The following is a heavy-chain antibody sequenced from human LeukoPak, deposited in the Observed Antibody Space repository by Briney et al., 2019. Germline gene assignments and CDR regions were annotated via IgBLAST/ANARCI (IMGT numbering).Heavy chain of an antibody. CDR1: GGSISSYY. Sequence: SETLSLTCTVSGGSISSYYWSWIRQPPGKGLEWIGYIYYSGSNNYNPSLKSRLTISVDTSKNQFSLRLTSVTAADTGVYFCARDPTTVMTVPWYFDTWGQGTLVTVSS. CDR3: ARDPTTVMTVPWYFDT. CDR2: IYYSGSN. V-gene: IGHV4-59*12. J-gene: IGHJ4*02. D-gene: IGHD4-11*01.